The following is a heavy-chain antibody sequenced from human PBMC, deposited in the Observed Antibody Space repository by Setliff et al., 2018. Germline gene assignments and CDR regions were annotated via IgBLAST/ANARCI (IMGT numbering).Heavy chain of an antibody. Sequence: ASVKVSCRASGYTFTGYYMHWVLQAPGQGLEWMGRINPNSGGTNYAQKFQGRVTMTRDTSISTAYMELSRLRSDDTAVYYCARDYFYGNYYYYMDVWGKGTTGTVSS. CDR1: GYTFTGYY. D-gene: IGHD3-3*01. CDR2: INPNSGGT. V-gene: IGHV1-2*06. CDR3: ARDYFYGNYYYYMDV. J-gene: IGHJ6*03.